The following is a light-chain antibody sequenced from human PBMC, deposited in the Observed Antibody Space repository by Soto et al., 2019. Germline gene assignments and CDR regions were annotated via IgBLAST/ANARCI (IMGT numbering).Light chain of an antibody. J-gene: IGKJ4*02. CDR1: QSISSY. CDR3: QERTEWPLT. V-gene: IGKV3-11*01. Sequence: EIVLTQSPATLSLYPGERATLSCRASQSISSYLAWYQQKPGQAPRLLIYDASERATGIPAGFSGSGSGTDFTLTISSLEPEDFAVYYCQERTEWPLTCGGGTKVEIK. CDR2: DAS.